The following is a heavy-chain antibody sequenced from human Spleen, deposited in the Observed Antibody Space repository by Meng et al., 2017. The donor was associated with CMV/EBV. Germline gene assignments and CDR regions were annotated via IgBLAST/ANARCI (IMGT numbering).Heavy chain of an antibody. CDR2: IRNCDKNI. CDR1: GFTVRAGY. CDR3: AGEYSAYGYQYYLDK. D-gene: IGHD2-2*01. V-gene: IGHV3-11*04. Sequence: GFTVRAGYMNRSRQDPGKGLEWVSYIRNCDKNIYYADSVHGQFTITSGNTICFQYLQMHSLRAEDTAVYYYAGEYSAYGYQYYLDKWGQGTLVTVSS. J-gene: IGHJ4*02.